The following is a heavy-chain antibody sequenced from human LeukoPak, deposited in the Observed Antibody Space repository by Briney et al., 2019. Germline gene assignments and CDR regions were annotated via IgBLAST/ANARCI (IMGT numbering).Heavy chain of an antibody. J-gene: IGHJ6*02. V-gene: IGHV3-30*18. D-gene: IGHD3-10*01. CDR1: GFTFSSYA. CDR3: AKEWGSGSYFNYYYYGMDV. CDR2: ISYDGSNK. Sequence: GGSLRLSCAASGFTFSSYAMSWVRQAPGKGLEWVAVISYDGSNKYYADSVKGRFTISRDNSKNTLYLQMNSLRAEDTAVYYCAKEWGSGSYFNYYYYGMDVWGQGTTVTVSS.